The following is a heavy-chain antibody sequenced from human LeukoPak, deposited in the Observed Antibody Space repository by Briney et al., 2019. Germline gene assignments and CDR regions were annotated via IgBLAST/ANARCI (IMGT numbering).Heavy chain of an antibody. J-gene: IGHJ6*02. Sequence: GGSLRLSCAASGFTVSSNYMSWVRQAPGKGLEWVSVIYSGGSTYYADSVKGRFTISRDNSKNTLYLQMNSLRAEDTAVYYCAREYMWRRSDNYYGMDVWGQGTTVTVSS. D-gene: IGHD2-21*01. CDR3: AREYMWRRSDNYYGMDV. CDR1: GFTVSSNY. V-gene: IGHV3-53*01. CDR2: IYSGGST.